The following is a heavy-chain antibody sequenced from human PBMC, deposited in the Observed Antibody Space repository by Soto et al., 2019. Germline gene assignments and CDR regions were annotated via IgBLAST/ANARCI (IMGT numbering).Heavy chain of an antibody. D-gene: IGHD3-9*01. J-gene: IGHJ4*02. Sequence: PGGSLRLSCAASGFTVSSNYMSWVRQAPGKGLEWVSVIYSGGSTYYADSVKGRFTISRHNSKNTLYLQMNSLRAEDTAVYYCAREGHYDILTGYYLWGQGTLVTVSS. CDR3: AREGHYDILTGYYL. CDR1: GFTVSSNY. CDR2: IYSGGST. V-gene: IGHV3-53*04.